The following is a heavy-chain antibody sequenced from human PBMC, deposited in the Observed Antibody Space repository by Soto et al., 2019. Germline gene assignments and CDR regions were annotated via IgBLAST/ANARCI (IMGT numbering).Heavy chain of an antibody. V-gene: IGHV4-31*03. J-gene: IGHJ4*02. D-gene: IGHD3-10*01. Sequence: SETLSLTCTVSGGSISSGGYYWSWIRQHPGKGLEWILYIYYSGITYYNPSLKSRVTISVDTSKNKFSLKLSSVTAADTAVYYCARVLYGSYFDYWGQGTLVTVSS. CDR1: GGSISSGGYY. CDR2: IYYSGIT. CDR3: ARVLYGSYFDY.